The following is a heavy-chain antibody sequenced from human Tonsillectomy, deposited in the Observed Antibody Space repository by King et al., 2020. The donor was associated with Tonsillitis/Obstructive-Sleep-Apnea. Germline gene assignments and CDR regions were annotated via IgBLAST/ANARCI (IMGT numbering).Heavy chain of an antibody. CDR3: ARVYFYHSGGYYDY. J-gene: IGHJ4*02. CDR2: INYSGST. CDR1: GGSFSGYY. V-gene: IGHV4-34*01. Sequence: VQLQQWGAGLLKSSETLSLTCAVYGGSFSGYYWSWIRQPPGKGLEWIGEINYSGSTNNNPSLKSRVTISLDTSKNQFSLNLSSVTAADTAVYYCARVYFYHSGGYYDYWGQGTLVTVSS. D-gene: IGHD3-22*01.